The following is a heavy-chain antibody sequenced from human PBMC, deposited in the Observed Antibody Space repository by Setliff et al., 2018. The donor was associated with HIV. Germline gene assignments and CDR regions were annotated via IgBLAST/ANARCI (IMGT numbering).Heavy chain of an antibody. J-gene: IGHJ6*03. D-gene: IGHD6-19*01. CDR3: AKRGYVSAWYDEPVQFYQHMDV. CDR2: ISSSGSTI. CDR1: GFTFSDYS. V-gene: IGHV3-48*04. Sequence: PGGSLRLSCVASGFTFSDYSMNWVRQAPGKGLEWVSYISSSGSTIYYADSVKGRFTISRDNSKNTLYMQMNNLRAEDTAVYYCAKRGYVSAWYDEPVQFYQHMDVWGKGTTVTVSS.